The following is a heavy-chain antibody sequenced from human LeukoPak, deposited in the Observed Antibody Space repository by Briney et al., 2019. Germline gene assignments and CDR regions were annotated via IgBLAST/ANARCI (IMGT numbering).Heavy chain of an antibody. J-gene: IGHJ4*02. CDR1: GYTFTSYG. V-gene: IGHV1-18*01. Sequence: ASVKVSCKASGYTFTSYGISWVRQAPGQGLEWMGWISAYNGNTNYAQKLQGRVTMTTDTSTSTAYMELRSLRSDDTAVYYCARDTGLGYYDILTYYYNPSWLDYWGQGTLVTVSS. CDR2: ISAYNGNT. CDR3: ARDTGLGYYDILTYYYNPSWLDY. D-gene: IGHD3-9*01.